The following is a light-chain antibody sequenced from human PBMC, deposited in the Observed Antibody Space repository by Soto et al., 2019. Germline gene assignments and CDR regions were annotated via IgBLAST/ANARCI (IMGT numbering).Light chain of an antibody. V-gene: IGKV3-15*01. J-gene: IGKJ1*01. Sequence: EIVMTQSPATLSVSPGERATLSCRASESVSSNLAWYQQKPGQAPRLLIYGASTRATGIPARISVSGSGTEFTLTISSLQSEDFAVYYCQQYNKWRTFGQGTKVDIK. CDR3: QQYNKWRT. CDR2: GAS. CDR1: ESVSSN.